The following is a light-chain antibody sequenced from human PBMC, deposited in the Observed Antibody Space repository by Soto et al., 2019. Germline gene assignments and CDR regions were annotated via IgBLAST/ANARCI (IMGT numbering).Light chain of an antibody. CDR3: QQRSNWIT. CDR2: GAS. Sequence: EIVMTQSPATLSVSPGERATLSCRASQSVSSNLAWYHQKPGQAPRLLIYGASSRATGIPDRFSGGGSGTDFTLTISSLEPEDFAVYYCQQRSNWITFGQGTRLEIK. V-gene: IGKV3-11*01. J-gene: IGKJ5*01. CDR1: QSVSSN.